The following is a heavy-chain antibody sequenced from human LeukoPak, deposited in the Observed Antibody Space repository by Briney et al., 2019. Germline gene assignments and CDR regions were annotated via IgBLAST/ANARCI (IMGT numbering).Heavy chain of an antibody. CDR3: AKDRIDRGRSVPIDY. J-gene: IGHJ4*02. V-gene: IGHV3-30*18. D-gene: IGHD1-26*01. CDR1: GFTFSSYG. CDR2: ISYDGSNK. Sequence: GRSVRLSCADSGFTFSSYGMHWVRQAPGKGLEWVAVISYDGSNKYYADSVKGRFTISRDNSKKTLYLQMNSLRAEDTAVYYCAKDRIDRGRSVPIDYWGQGTLVTVSS.